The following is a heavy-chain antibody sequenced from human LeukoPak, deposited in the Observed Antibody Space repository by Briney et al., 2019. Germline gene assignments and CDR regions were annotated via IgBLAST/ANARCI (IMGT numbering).Heavy chain of an antibody. CDR3: AREREGRAVAGTFDY. Sequence: SVKVSCKASGYTFTSYGISWVRPAPGQGLEWMGWISAYNGNTNYAQKLQGRVTMTTDTSTSTAYMELRSLRSDDTAVYYCAREREGRAVAGTFDYWGQGTLVTVSS. D-gene: IGHD6-19*01. CDR1: GYTFTSYG. V-gene: IGHV1-18*01. CDR2: ISAYNGNT. J-gene: IGHJ4*02.